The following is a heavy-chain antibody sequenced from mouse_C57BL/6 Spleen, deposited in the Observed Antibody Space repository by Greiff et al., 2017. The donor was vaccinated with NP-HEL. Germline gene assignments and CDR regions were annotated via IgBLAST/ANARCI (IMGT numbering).Heavy chain of an antibody. Sequence: EVKLVESGGGLVQPGGSLSLSCAASGFTFTDYYMSWVRQPPGKALEWLGFIRNKANGYTTEYSASVKGRFTISRVNSQSILYLQMNALRAEDSATYYCARYIRRDYAMDYWGQGTSVTVSS. CDR3: ARYIRRDYAMDY. V-gene: IGHV7-3*01. CDR1: GFTFTDYY. J-gene: IGHJ4*01. CDR2: IRNKANGYTT.